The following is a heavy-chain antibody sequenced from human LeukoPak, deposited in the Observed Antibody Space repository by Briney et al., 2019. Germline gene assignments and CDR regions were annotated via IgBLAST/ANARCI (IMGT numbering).Heavy chain of an antibody. D-gene: IGHD3-16*02. V-gene: IGHV1-2*04. J-gene: IGHJ4*02. CDR1: GYTLTAYY. CDR3: ARGTPGSYLGY. Sequence: ASVKVSCKASGYTLTAYYMHWVRQAPGQGLEWMGWINPNSGGTNYAQKFKGWVTLTRDTSINTTYMELSRLASDVTAVYFCARGTPGSYLGYWGQGTLVTVSP. CDR2: INPNSGGT.